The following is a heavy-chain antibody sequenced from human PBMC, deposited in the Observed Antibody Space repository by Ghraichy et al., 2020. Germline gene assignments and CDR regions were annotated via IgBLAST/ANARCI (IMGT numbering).Heavy chain of an antibody. D-gene: IGHD3-3*01. CDR2: VSPASNNI. J-gene: IGHJ4*02. CDR1: GFTFNVFT. CDR3: TRGGFRSGFSV. V-gene: IGHV3-21*01. Sequence: GESLNISCAASGFTFNVFTMNWVRLTPGKGLQWVASVSPASNNIYYADLVKGRFTISRDNAETSLYLQMNSLGVDDTAIYYCTRGGFRSGFSVWGQGTLVSVSS.